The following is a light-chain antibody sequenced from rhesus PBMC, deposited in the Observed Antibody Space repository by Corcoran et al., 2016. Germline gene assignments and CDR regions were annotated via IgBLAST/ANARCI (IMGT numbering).Light chain of an antibody. CDR2: KVT. V-gene: IGKV2S2*01. Sequence: DIVMTQTTLSLPVTPGEPASISCRSSQSLLHSNGNTYLDWYLHKPCQSPRLLIYKVTNRESGVPERFSGSGSGTDFTLKISRVEPEDVGVYYCMQSTEAPLTFGGGTKVELK. CDR3: MQSTEAPLT. CDR1: QSLLHSNGNTY. J-gene: IGKJ4*01.